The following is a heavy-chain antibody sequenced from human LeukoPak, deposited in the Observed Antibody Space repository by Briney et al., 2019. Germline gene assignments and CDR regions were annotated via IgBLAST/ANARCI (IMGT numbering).Heavy chain of an antibody. J-gene: IGHJ4*02. Sequence: PGGSLRLSCAASGFTSSSYSMNWVRQGPGKGLEWVSSISSSSSYIYYADSAKGRFTISRDNAKNSLYLQMNSLRAEDTAVYYCARDIDYGSGSSDYWGQGTLVTVSS. V-gene: IGHV3-21*01. CDR1: GFTSSSYS. CDR2: ISSSSSYI. CDR3: ARDIDYGSGSSDY. D-gene: IGHD3-10*01.